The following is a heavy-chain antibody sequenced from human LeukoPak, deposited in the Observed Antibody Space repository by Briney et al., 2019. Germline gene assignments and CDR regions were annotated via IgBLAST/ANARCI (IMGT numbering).Heavy chain of an antibody. CDR2: IYTSGST. Sequence: SETLSLTCTVSGGSISSGSYYWSWIRQPAGKGLEWIGRIYTSGSTNYNPSLKSRVTISVDTSKNQFSLKLSSVTAADTAVYYCARAYSSSWYFNWFDPWGQGTLVTVSS. D-gene: IGHD6-13*01. V-gene: IGHV4-61*02. CDR3: ARAYSSSWYFNWFDP. J-gene: IGHJ5*02. CDR1: GGSISSGSYY.